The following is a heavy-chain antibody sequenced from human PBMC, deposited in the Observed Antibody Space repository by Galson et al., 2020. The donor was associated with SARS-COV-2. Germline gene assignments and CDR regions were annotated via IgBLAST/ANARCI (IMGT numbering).Heavy chain of an antibody. D-gene: IGHD6-13*01. V-gene: IGHV3-30*04. Sequence: GGSLSLSCRASGLTFSSFALHWVRQAPGKGLDWVAIISYSGTKRYNLDSVKGRFTISRDNSKNTLFLQMDSLTTEDTAVYYCARETDDYTSSWYDYWGQGTLVTVSS. CDR1: GLTFSSFA. J-gene: IGHJ4*02. CDR2: ISYSGTKR. CDR3: ARETDDYTSSWYDY.